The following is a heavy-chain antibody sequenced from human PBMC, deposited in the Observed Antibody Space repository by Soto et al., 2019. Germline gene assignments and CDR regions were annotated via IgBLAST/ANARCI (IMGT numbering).Heavy chain of an antibody. Sequence: QVQLVQSGAEVNKPGSSVKVSCKASGGTFSSYAIGWVRQAPGQGLEWMGGIIPIFGTANYAQKFQGRVTITADESTSTAYMELSSLRSEDTAVYYCARGGVVVVPPRPWFDPWGQGTLVTVSS. CDR3: ARGGVVVVPPRPWFDP. D-gene: IGHD2-2*01. V-gene: IGHV1-69*01. CDR2: IIPIFGTA. CDR1: GGTFSSYA. J-gene: IGHJ5*02.